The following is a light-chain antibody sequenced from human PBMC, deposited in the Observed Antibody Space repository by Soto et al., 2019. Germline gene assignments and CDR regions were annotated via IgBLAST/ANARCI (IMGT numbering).Light chain of an antibody. Sequence: EIVMTQSPATLSVSPGEGATLSCRASQSVSNNLAWYRQKPGQAPMLLLYGASTRATDIPPRFSGSGSGPECTLTISRPQSEDFAVYYCQQYNNFWTFGQGTKVEIK. J-gene: IGKJ1*01. V-gene: IGKV3-15*01. CDR3: QQYNNFWT. CDR2: GAS. CDR1: QSVSNN.